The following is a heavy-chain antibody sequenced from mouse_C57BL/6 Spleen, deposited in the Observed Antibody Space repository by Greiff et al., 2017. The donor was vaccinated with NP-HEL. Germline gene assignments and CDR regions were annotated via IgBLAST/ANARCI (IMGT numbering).Heavy chain of an antibody. CDR2: IRNKANGYTT. V-gene: IGHV7-4*01. J-gene: IGHJ1*03. CDR1: GFTFTDYY. CDR3: VKDHYYGSSRYFDV. Sequence: EVQLVESGGGLVQPGASLRLSCAASGFTFTDYYMSWVRQTPGKALEWLALIRNKANGYTTEYNVSVKGRFTISRDNSQNILYLQMNTLSADDSATYYCVKDHYYGSSRYFDVWGTGTTVTVSS. D-gene: IGHD1-1*01.